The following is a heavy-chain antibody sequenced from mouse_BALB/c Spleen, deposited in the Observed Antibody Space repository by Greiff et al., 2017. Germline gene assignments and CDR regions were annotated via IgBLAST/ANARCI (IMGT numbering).Heavy chain of an antibody. CDR3: TREDYGSSYAGFAY. J-gene: IGHJ3*01. V-gene: IGHV1S81*02. CDR1: GYTFTSYY. D-gene: IGHD1-1*01. CDR2: INPSNGGT. Sequence: QVQLKQSGAELVKPGASVKLSCKASGYTFTSYYMYWVKQRPGQGLEWIGEINPSNGGTNFNEKFKSKATLTVDKSSSTAYMQLSSLTSEDSAVYYCTREDYGSSYAGFAYWGQGTLVTVSA.